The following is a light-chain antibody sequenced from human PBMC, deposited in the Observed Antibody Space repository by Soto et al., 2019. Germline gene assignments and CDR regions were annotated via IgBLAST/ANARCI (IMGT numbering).Light chain of an antibody. CDR1: QSISSW. CDR2: DAS. CDR3: QQFNNWPPWT. V-gene: IGKV1-5*01. J-gene: IGKJ1*01. Sequence: DIQMTQSPSTLSASVGDRVTITCRAGQSISSWLAWYQQKPGKAPKLLIYDASSLESGVPSRLSGSGSGTEFPLTISSLQPDDFAVYYCQQFNNWPPWTFGQGTKVDIK.